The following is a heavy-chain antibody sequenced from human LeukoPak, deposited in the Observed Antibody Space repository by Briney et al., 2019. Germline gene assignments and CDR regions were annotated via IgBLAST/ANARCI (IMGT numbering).Heavy chain of an antibody. Sequence: GGSLRLSCVASGFTFNSYDMHWVRQVTGKGLEWVSAIGTIGDTYYSASVKGRFTISREDAKNSLYLEMNSLRAGDTAVYYCAKEQEKVRGFVTVDYWGQGTLVTVSS. CDR1: GFTFNSYD. J-gene: IGHJ4*02. CDR3: AKEQEKVRGFVTVDY. V-gene: IGHV3-13*04. CDR2: IGTIGDT. D-gene: IGHD3-10*01.